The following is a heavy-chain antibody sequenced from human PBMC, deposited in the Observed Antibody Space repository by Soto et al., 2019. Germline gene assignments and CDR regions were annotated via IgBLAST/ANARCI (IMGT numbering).Heavy chain of an antibody. CDR1: GYTFAAYY. J-gene: IGHJ3*02. CDR2: INPHSGGT. V-gene: IGHV1-2*02. Sequence: GASVKFSCKASGYTFAAYYLHWVRQAPGQGLEWMGWINPHSGGTEYAQNLQGRVTLTRDTSINTAYMELSRLKSDDTAVYYCARVWTENYYGSSGFDDAFDIWGPGTMVTVSS. D-gene: IGHD3-22*01. CDR3: ARVWTENYYGSSGFDDAFDI.